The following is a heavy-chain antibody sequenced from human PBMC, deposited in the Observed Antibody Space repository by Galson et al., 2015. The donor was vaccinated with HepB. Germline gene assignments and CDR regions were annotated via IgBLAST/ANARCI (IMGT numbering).Heavy chain of an antibody. CDR1: GFIFRSFG. Sequence: SLRLSCAASGFIFRSFGMHWVRQAPGKGLEWVAVIWYDGSNIYYADSVKGRFTISRDTSKNTLYLQMNSLRAEDTAVYYCAKEALPDYGGITGFESWGQGTLVTVS. CDR2: IWYDGSNI. J-gene: IGHJ4*02. CDR3: AKEALPDYGGITGFES. V-gene: IGHV3-33*03. D-gene: IGHD4-23*01.